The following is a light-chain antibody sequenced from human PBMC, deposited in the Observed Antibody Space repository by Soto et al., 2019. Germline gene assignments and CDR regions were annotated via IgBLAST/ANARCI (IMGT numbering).Light chain of an antibody. J-gene: IGKJ4*01. CDR1: QSVSSD. V-gene: IGKV3-15*01. Sequence: EIVMTQSPATLSVSPGERATLSCRASQSVSSDLAWYKQKPGQAPRLLIYRASIRATGIPARFSGSGSGTEFTLTISSLQSEDFAVYFCQQYNNWPVFGGGTKVEIK. CDR2: RAS. CDR3: QQYNNWPV.